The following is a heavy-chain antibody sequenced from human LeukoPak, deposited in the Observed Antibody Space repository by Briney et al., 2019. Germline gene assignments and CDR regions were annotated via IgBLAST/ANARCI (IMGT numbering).Heavy chain of an antibody. Sequence: GGSLRLSCAASGFTFSDYAMSWVRQALGKGLSWVSVICGSGVSTYNADSVKGRFTISRDNSKNTLYLQMNSLRAEDTAVYYCAKSVESAVTTNPYFDYWGQGTLVTVSS. D-gene: IGHD4-17*01. CDR2: ICGSGVST. V-gene: IGHV3-23*01. CDR1: GFTFSDYA. J-gene: IGHJ4*02. CDR3: AKSVESAVTTNPYFDY.